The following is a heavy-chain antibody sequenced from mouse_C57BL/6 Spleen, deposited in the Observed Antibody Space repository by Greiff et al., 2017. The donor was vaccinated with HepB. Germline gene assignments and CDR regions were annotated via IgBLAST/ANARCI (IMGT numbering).Heavy chain of an antibody. CDR2: INPNNGGT. D-gene: IGHD1-1*01. CDR3: ASNYGSSYENYFDY. V-gene: IGHV1-26*01. J-gene: IGHJ2*01. Sequence: VQLQQSGPELVKPGASVKISCKASGYTFTDYYMNWVKQSHGKSLEWIGDINPNNGGTSYNQKFKGKATLTVDKSSSTAYMELRSLTSEDSAVYYCASNYGSSYENYFDYWGQGTTLTVSS. CDR1: GYTFTDYY.